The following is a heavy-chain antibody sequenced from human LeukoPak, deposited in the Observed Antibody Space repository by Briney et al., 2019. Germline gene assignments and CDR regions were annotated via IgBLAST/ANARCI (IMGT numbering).Heavy chain of an antibody. D-gene: IGHD5-24*01. V-gene: IGHV3-64D*06. J-gene: IGHJ1*01. CDR2: ISDKGVST. Sequence: GGSLRLSCSGSGFSFSSYAMHWVRQPPGKGLQYVSVISDKGVSTSYADSVKGRFTITRDNSKNTVYLQMSSLRAEDTAVYYCVGDGRDGYNKYFHHWGQGTLVTVSS. CDR1: GFSFSSYA. CDR3: VGDGRDGYNKYFHH.